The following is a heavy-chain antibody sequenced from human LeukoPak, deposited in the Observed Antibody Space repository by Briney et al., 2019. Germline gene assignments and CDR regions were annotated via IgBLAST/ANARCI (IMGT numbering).Heavy chain of an antibody. Sequence: GGSLRLSCAASGFTFSSYWMSWVGQAPGKGLEWVASIKQDGSEKYYVDSLKGRFTISRDNAKNSLYLQMNSLRAEDTAVYYCARDRVPAGIIDSYFYIDVWGKGTTVTVSS. D-gene: IGHD2-2*01. CDR1: GFTFSSYW. CDR2: IKQDGSEK. J-gene: IGHJ6*03. V-gene: IGHV3-7*01. CDR3: ARDRVPAGIIDSYFYIDV.